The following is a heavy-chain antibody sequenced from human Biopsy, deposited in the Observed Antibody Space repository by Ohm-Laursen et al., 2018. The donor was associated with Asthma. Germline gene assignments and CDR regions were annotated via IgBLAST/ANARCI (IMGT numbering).Heavy chain of an antibody. D-gene: IGHD1-14*01. CDR2: IKPDGSQT. V-gene: IGHV3-7*01. Sequence: SLRLSCAASGFTFSGSWMIWVRQAPGKGLQWLAFIKPDGSQTYYADSVKGRFTIFRDNAKNSLYLQMNSLRAEDTAVYYCARDGPELPTELDYWGPGTLVTVSS. J-gene: IGHJ4*02. CDR3: ARDGPELPTELDY. CDR1: GFTFSGSW.